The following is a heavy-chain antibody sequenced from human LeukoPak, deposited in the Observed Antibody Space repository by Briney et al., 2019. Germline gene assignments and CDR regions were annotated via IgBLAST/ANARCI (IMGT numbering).Heavy chain of an antibody. CDR1: GGSISSSSYY. Sequence: SETLSLTRNVSGGSISSSSYYWGWIRQPPGKGLEWIGSIYYSGSTYYNPSLKSRVTISVDTSKNQFSLKLSSVTAADTAVYYCARVSRGNTWIRDPYFDYWGQGTLVTVSS. CDR2: IYYSGST. D-gene: IGHD5-18*01. J-gene: IGHJ4*02. V-gene: IGHV4-39*07. CDR3: ARVSRGNTWIRDPYFDY.